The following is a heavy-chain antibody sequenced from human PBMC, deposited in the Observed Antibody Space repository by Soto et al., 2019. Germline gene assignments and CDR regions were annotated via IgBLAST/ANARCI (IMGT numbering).Heavy chain of an antibody. CDR2: IRHDGTNK. J-gene: IGHJ4*02. D-gene: IGHD6-13*01. Sequence: GGSLRLSCAACGFTFSRYSMHWVRQAPGKGLEWVAVIRHDGTNKYYAESVKGRFTISRDNSKNTLYLQMSSLRLDDTAVYYCARGIIAGPGREYFDYWGQGTLVTVSS. V-gene: IGHV3-33*01. CDR1: GFTFSRYS. CDR3: ARGIIAGPGREYFDY.